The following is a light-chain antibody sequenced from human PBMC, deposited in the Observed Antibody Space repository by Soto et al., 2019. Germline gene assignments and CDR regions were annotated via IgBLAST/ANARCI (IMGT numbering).Light chain of an antibody. Sequence: QSVLTQPPSASGSPGQSVAISCTGTSSDVGRYNYVSWYQQHPGKAPKLMIYEVNKRPSGVPDRFSGSKSGSTASLTVSGIQAEDEADYYCSSYGGSSNVVGTWSKLTVL. CDR1: SSDVGRYNY. CDR2: EVN. V-gene: IGLV2-8*01. J-gene: IGLJ1*01. CDR3: SSYGGSSNV.